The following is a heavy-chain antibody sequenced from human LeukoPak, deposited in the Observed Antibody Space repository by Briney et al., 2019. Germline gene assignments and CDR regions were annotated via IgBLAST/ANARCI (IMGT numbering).Heavy chain of an antibody. J-gene: IGHJ4*02. CDR3: ARDLLGDYGYFDY. CDR2: ISAYNGNT. D-gene: IGHD4-17*01. V-gene: IGHV1-18*01. Sequence: GASVKVSCKASGYTFTSYGISWVRQAPGQGLEWMGWISAYNGNTNYAQKLQGRVTMTRDTSTSTVYMELSSLRSEDTAVYYCARDLLGDYGYFDYWGQGTLVTVSS. CDR1: GYTFTSYG.